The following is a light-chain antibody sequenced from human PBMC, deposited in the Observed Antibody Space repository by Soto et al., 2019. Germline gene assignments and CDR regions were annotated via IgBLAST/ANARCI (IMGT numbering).Light chain of an antibody. V-gene: IGLV2-14*01. CDR2: DVS. Sequence: QSVLTQPASVSGSPGQSITISCTGTSSDVGAYNYVSWYQQHPGKAPKLMIYDVSNRPSGVSNRFSGSKSGNTASLTISGLQAEDEDDYYCSSYTTSTTLEVFGGGTKLTVL. J-gene: IGLJ2*01. CDR3: SSYTTSTTLEV. CDR1: SSDVGAYNY.